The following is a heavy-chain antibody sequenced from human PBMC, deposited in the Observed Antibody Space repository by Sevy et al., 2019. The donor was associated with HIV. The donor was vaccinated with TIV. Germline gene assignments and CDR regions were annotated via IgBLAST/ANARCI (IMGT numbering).Heavy chain of an antibody. V-gene: IGHV1-46*01. D-gene: IGHD3-9*01. CDR1: GYTFTSYY. Sequence: ASVKVSCKASGYTFTSYYMHWVRQAPGQGLEWMGIINPSGGSTSYAQKFQGRVTMTRDTSTSTVYMGLSSLRFGDTAVYYCARDSDNYDILTGYYPFDYWGQGTLVTVSS. CDR3: ARDSDNYDILTGYYPFDY. J-gene: IGHJ4*02. CDR2: INPSGGST.